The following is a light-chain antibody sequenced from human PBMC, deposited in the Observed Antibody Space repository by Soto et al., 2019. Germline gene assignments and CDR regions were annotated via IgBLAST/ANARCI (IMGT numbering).Light chain of an antibody. CDR2: DAS. CDR3: QQRSNWPYT. CDR1: QSVRSY. J-gene: IGKJ2*01. V-gene: IGKV3-11*01. Sequence: EIVLTQSPATLSLSPGQRATLSCRASQSVRSYIFWYQQKPGRPPRLLIYDASNRAPGIPARFSGSASATDFSLTISGLEPEDFAVYYCQQRSNWPYTFGQGTNLEI.